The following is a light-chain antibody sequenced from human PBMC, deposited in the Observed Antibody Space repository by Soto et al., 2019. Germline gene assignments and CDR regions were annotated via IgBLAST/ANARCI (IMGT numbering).Light chain of an antibody. Sequence: EMTQSPSTLSVSPGDRATISCRASHTVCSKLAWYQQNPGQAPRLLIYSASTRATGVPARFSGSGSATQFTLTISSLQSEDFGFYYCQQYKRCPFAFGGGTKVEIK. CDR2: SAS. CDR3: QQYKRCPFA. V-gene: IGKV3-15*01. J-gene: IGKJ4*01. CDR1: HTVCSK.